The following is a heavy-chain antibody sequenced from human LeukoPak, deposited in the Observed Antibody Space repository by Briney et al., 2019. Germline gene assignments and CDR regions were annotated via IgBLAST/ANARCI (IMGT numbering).Heavy chain of an antibody. Sequence: PSETLSLTCAVDGGSFSGYYWSWIRQPPGKGLEWIGEINHSGSTNYNPSLKSRVTISVDTSKNQFSLKLSSVTAADTAVYYCASLGIAAAGRNWFDPWGQGTLVTVSS. V-gene: IGHV4-34*01. CDR3: ASLGIAAAGRNWFDP. CDR2: INHSGST. CDR1: GGSFSGYY. J-gene: IGHJ5*02. D-gene: IGHD6-13*01.